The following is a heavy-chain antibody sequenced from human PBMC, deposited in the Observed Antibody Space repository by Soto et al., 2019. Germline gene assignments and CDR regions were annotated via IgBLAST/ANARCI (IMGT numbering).Heavy chain of an antibody. CDR1: GGTFSSYA. CDR2: LIPIFGTA. Sequence: QVQLVQSGAEVKKPGSSVKVSCKASGGTFSSYAISWVRQAPGQGLEWMGGLIPIFGTANYAQKFQGRVTISADESTSTAYMELSSLRSEDTAVYYCARSGAYYYDSSGYCPWGQGTLVTVSS. D-gene: IGHD3-22*01. CDR3: ARSGAYYYDSSGYCP. J-gene: IGHJ5*02. V-gene: IGHV1-69*01.